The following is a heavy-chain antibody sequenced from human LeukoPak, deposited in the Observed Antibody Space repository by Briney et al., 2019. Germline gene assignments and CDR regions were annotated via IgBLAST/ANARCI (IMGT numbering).Heavy chain of an antibody. CDR2: INPSLHIP. J-gene: IGHJ3*02. CDR3: AKDPRDISTGNYDEFDI. V-gene: IGHV1-46*01. Sequence: ASVKVSCKASGYTFSNYCMHWVRQAPGQGLEWLGIINPSLHIPIYAQTFQGRVTMTTDMSTSTVYMELSNLVSEDTAVYYCAKDPRDISTGNYDEFDIWGQGTMVTVSS. CDR1: GYTFSNYC. D-gene: IGHD3-9*01.